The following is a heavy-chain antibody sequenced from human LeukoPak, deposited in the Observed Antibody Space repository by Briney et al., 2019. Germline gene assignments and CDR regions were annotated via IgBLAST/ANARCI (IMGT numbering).Heavy chain of an antibody. CDR2: ISYSDTAK. V-gene: IGHV3-48*02. D-gene: IGHD3-22*01. Sequence: PGGSLRLSCAASGFTFSRYWMSWVRQAPGKGLEWLSYISYSDTAKYYADSVKGRFTISRDNAENSLHLQMNSLRDEDTAVYYCARYFDRSGFYRDAFDVWGQGTMVTVSS. CDR3: ARYFDRSGFYRDAFDV. J-gene: IGHJ3*01. CDR1: GFTFSRYW.